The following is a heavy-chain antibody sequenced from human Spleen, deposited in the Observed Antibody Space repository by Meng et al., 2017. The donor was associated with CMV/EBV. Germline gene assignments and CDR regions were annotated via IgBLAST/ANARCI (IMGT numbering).Heavy chain of an antibody. CDR2: INPNSGGT. D-gene: IGHD2-2*01. CDR1: TFTGYY. Sequence: TFTGYYMHWVRQAPGQGLEWMGWINPNSGGTNYAQKFQGRVTMTRDTSISTAYMELSRLRSDDTAVYHCARDMVVVVPAAIANWFDPWGQGTLVTVSS. J-gene: IGHJ5*02. CDR3: ARDMVVVVPAAIANWFDP. V-gene: IGHV1-2*02.